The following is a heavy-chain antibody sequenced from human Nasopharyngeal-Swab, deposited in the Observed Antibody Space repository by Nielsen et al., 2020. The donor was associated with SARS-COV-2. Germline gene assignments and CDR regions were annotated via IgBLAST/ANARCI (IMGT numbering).Heavy chain of an antibody. CDR2: IYYSGST. CDR1: GGSISSYY. D-gene: IGHD3-10*01. J-gene: IGHJ2*01. V-gene: IGHV4-59*01. Sequence: SETLSLTCTVSGGSISSYYWSWIRQPPGKGLEWIGYIYYSGSTNYNPSLKSRVTISVDTSKNQFSLKLSSVTAADTAVYYCARHPTMVRGLRYYWYFDLWGRGTLVTVSS. CDR3: ARHPTMVRGLRYYWYFDL.